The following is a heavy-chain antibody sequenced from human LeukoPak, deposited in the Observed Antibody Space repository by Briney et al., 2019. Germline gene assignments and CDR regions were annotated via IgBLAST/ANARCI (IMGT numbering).Heavy chain of an antibody. CDR3: ASCYYDSSGYQGAFDI. Sequence: ASVKVSCKASGYTFTSYHMHWVRQAPGQGLEWMGIINPSGGSTSYAQKFQGRVTMTRDTSASTVYMELSSLRSEDTAVYYCASCYYDSSGYQGAFDIWGQGTMVTVSS. J-gene: IGHJ3*02. CDR1: GYTFTSYH. CDR2: INPSGGST. D-gene: IGHD3-22*01. V-gene: IGHV1-46*01.